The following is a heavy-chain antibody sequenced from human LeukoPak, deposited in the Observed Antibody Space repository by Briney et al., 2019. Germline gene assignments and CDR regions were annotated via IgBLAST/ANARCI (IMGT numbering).Heavy chain of an antibody. Sequence: SETLSLTCAVYVGSFTNYHWSWIRQPPGKGLEWIGEINHSGSTNYNPSLKSRVTISVDTSKNQFSLKLSSVTAADTAVYYCARVGYCSSTSCSRRGHNWFDPWGQGTLVTVSS. V-gene: IGHV4-34*01. J-gene: IGHJ5*02. CDR3: ARVGYCSSTSCSRRGHNWFDP. CDR1: VGSFTNYH. D-gene: IGHD2-2*03. CDR2: INHSGST.